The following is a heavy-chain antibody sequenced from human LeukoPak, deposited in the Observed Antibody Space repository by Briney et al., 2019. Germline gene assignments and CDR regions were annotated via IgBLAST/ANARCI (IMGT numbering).Heavy chain of an antibody. V-gene: IGHV3-30*04. CDR1: GFAFSSYA. Sequence: GGSLRLSCAASGFAFSSYAMHWVRQAPGKGLEWVAVISVDGTKEYYADSVKGRFTISRDNSKNTVYLQMNSLRTEDTAVFYCARAGEATALDSWGQGILVSVSS. J-gene: IGHJ5*02. CDR3: ARAGEATALDS. D-gene: IGHD2-2*03. CDR2: ISVDGTKE.